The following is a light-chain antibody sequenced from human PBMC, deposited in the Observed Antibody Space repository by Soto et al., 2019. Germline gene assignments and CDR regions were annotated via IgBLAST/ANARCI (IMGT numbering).Light chain of an antibody. CDR3: QQYGSSPEWT. CDR1: RSVSNY. J-gene: IGKJ1*01. CDR2: GAS. Sequence: EIVLTQSPVTLSLFPGARATLSCRASRSVSNYLAWYQQKPGQAPRLLIYGASSRATGIPDRFSGSGSGTDFTLTISRLEPEDFAVYYCQQYGSSPEWTFGQGTKVEIK. V-gene: IGKV3-20*01.